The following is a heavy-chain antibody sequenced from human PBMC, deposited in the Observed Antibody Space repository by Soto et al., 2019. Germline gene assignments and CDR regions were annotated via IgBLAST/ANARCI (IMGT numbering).Heavy chain of an antibody. CDR1: VTSRFPYDTYS. V-gene: IGHV3-23*01. CDR3: TLYDHIWASYTSLDY. Sequence: EVQLLESGGGLVQPGGSLRLSCAASVTSRFPYDTYSMGWVRQAPGKGLEWVSAISGSGESPYYADSVKGRFTVSRDNSNNTQSLQMNSLRAEDTDLYYCTLYDHIWASYTSLDYWGQGTLVTVSS. J-gene: IGHJ4*02. D-gene: IGHD3-16*01. CDR2: ISGSGESP.